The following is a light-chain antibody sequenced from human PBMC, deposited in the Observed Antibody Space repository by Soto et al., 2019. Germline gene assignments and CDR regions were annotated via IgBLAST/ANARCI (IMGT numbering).Light chain of an antibody. CDR2: SNN. J-gene: IGLJ3*02. CDR3: AVWDDSLSGHWV. CDR1: SSNIGSNY. Sequence: QSVLTQPPSASGTPGQRVTISCSGSSSNIGSNYVYWYQQLPGTAPKLLIYSNNQRPSGVPDRFSGSKSGTSASLAISGLRSEDEADYYCAVWDDSLSGHWVFGGGTKVTVL. V-gene: IGLV1-47*02.